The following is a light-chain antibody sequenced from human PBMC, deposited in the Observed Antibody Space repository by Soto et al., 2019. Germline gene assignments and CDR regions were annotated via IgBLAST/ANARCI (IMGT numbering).Light chain of an antibody. CDR2: TGS. CDR3: CSYAGSTTYV. V-gene: IGLV2-23*01. CDR1: SRAVGNYTL. J-gene: IGLJ1*01. Sequence: QSVLTQTPSVSGSPGLSITTSRTGTSRAVGNYTLVSWYQHHPAKIPKIMIYTGSKRRSGVPTRFSRPKSGNTSPLTISMLQAEDEADYYCCSYAGSTTYVFGTGTKVTV.